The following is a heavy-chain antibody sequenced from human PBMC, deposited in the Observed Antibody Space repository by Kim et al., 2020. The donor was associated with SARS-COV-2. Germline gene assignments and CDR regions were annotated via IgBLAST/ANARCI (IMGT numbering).Heavy chain of an antibody. J-gene: IGHJ4*02. D-gene: IGHD3-22*01. CDR3: ASSVQDYYDSSGYYLRDY. Sequence: KGRFTISRDNAKNSLYLQMNSLIAEDTAVYYCASSVQDYYDSSGYYLRDYWGQGTLVTVSS. V-gene: IGHV3-11*06.